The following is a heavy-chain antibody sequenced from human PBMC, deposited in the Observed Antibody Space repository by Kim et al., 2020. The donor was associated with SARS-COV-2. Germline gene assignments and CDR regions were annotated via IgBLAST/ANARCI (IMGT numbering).Heavy chain of an antibody. Sequence: GGSLRLSCAASGFTFSSYGMHWVRQAPGKGLEWVAVISYDGSNKYYADSVKGRFTISRDNSKNTLYLQMNSLRAEDTAVYYCAREGGDYYGSGSYYKSPINYYYYGMDVWGQGTTVTVSS. D-gene: IGHD3-10*01. J-gene: IGHJ6*02. CDR1: GFTFSSYG. CDR2: ISYDGSNK. V-gene: IGHV3-33*05. CDR3: AREGGDYYGSGSYYKSPINYYYYGMDV.